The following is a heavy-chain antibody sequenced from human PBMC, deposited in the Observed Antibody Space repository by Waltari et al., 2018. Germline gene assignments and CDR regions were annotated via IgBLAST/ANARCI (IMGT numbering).Heavy chain of an antibody. CDR1: GGSISSSSSY. CDR3: ARGVVTPGYYYYYMDV. V-gene: IGHV4-39*01. CDR2: IYYSGST. J-gene: IGHJ6*03. D-gene: IGHD2-21*02. Sequence: QLQLQESGPGLVKPSETLSLTCTVSGGSISSSSSYWGWIRQPPGKGLEWRGSIYYSGSTYYNPSLKSRVTISVDTSKNQFSLKLSSVTAADTAVYYCARGVVTPGYYYYYMDVWGKGTTVTVSS.